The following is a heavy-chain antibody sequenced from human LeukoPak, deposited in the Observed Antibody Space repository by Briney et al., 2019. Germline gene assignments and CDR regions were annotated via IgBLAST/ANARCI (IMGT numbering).Heavy chain of an antibody. Sequence: PGGSLRLSCAASGFSFDDYAMNWVRQAPGKGLEWVSYITSRGSTIYYADSVKGRFTMSRDNAKNSLYLRMNSLRAEDTAVCYCATSSAYYYFDFDYWGQGTLVTVSS. CDR3: ATSSAYYYFDFDY. CDR2: ITSRGSTI. V-gene: IGHV3-48*03. D-gene: IGHD3-22*01. CDR1: GFSFDDYA. J-gene: IGHJ4*02.